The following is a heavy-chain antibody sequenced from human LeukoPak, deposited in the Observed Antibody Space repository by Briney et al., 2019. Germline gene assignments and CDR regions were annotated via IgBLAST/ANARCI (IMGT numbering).Heavy chain of an antibody. D-gene: IGHD3-22*01. V-gene: IGHV4-39*07. CDR3: AIQRMIPRVVGAFDI. CDR1: GGSISSSSYY. CDR2: IYYSGST. Sequence: SETLSLTCTVSGGSISSSSYYWGWIRQPPGKGLEWIGSIYYSGSTYYNPSLKSRVTMSVDTSKNQFSLKLSSVTAADTAVYYCAIQRMIPRVVGAFDIWGQGTMVTVSS. J-gene: IGHJ3*02.